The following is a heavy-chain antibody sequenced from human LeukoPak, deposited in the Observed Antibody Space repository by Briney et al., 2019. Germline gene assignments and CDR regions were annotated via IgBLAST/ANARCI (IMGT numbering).Heavy chain of an antibody. D-gene: IGHD3-10*01. V-gene: IGHV3-23*01. Sequence: GGSLRLSCAASGFTFSSYAMSWVRQAPGKGLEWVSAISGSGGSTYYADSVKGRFTISRDNSKNTLYHQMNSLRAEDTAVYYCARDQDGSGSYYPGWFDPWGQGTLVTVSS. CDR2: ISGSGGST. CDR1: GFTFSSYA. J-gene: IGHJ5*02. CDR3: ARDQDGSGSYYPGWFDP.